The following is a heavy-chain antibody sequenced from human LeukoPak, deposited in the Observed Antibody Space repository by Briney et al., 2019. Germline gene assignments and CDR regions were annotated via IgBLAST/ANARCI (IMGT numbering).Heavy chain of an antibody. D-gene: IGHD1-26*01. CDR2: IYYSGST. V-gene: IGHV4-39*07. Sequence: PSETLSLTCTVSGGSISSSSYYWGWIRQPPGKGLEWIGSIYYSGSTYYNPSLKSRVTISVDTSKNQFSLKLNSVTAADTAVYYCARVGALGGHDFWGQGSLVTVSS. J-gene: IGHJ4*02. CDR1: GGSISSSSYY. CDR3: ARVGALGGHDF.